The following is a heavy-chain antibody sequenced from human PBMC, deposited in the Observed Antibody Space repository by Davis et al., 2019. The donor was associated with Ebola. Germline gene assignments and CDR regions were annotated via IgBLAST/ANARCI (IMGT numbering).Heavy chain of an antibody. CDR2: MNPNSGNT. V-gene: IGHV1-8*01. Sequence: AASVKVSCKASGYTFTSYDINWVRQATGQGLEWTGWMNPNSGNTGYAQKFQGRVTMTRNTSISTAYMELSSLRSEDTAVYYCARRRSSWTTRNWFDPWGQGTLVTVSS. D-gene: IGHD3/OR15-3a*01. CDR1: GYTFTSYD. CDR3: ARRRSSWTTRNWFDP. J-gene: IGHJ5*02.